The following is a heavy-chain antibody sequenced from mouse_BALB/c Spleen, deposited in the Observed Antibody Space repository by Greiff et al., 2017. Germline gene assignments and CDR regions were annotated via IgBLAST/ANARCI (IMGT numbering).Heavy chain of an antibody. CDR2: INSNGGST. Sequence: EVHLVESGGGLVQPGGSLKLSCAASGFTFSSYGMSWVRQTPDKRLELVATINSNGGSTYYPDSVKGRFTISRDNAKNTLYLQMSSLKSEDTAMYYCARAIYYGYGIAYWGQGTLVTVSA. CDR1: GFTFSSYG. V-gene: IGHV5-6-3*01. CDR3: ARAIYYGYGIAY. J-gene: IGHJ3*01. D-gene: IGHD1-2*01.